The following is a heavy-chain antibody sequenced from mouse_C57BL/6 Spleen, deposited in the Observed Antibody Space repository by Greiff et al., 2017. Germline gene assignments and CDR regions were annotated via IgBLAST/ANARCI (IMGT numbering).Heavy chain of an antibody. Sequence: EVQLQQSGPELVKPGASVKISCTASGFTFSDYYMTWVQQTHGKSLEWVGDINPNNGGTSYTQKFKGQATFTVDKSTSTVYMELRSLTSEDSAVXYCARESYYGSGYAMDYWGQGTSVTVSS. V-gene: IGHV1-26*01. CDR2: INPNNGGT. CDR1: GFTFSDYY. J-gene: IGHJ4*01. CDR3: ARESYYGSGYAMDY. D-gene: IGHD1-1*01.